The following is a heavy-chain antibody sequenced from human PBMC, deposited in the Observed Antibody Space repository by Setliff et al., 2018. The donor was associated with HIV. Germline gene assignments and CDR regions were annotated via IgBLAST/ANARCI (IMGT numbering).Heavy chain of an antibody. D-gene: IGHD6-13*01. CDR3: ARGLGIAAAGSRRQDNWFDP. CDR2: IYHSGST. J-gene: IGHJ5*02. CDR1: GYSISSGYY. Sequence: SETLSLTCDVSGYSISSGYYWGWIRQPPGKGLEWIGSIYHSGSTYYNPSLKSRVTKSVDTSKNQFSLRLSSVTAADTAMYYCARGLGIAAAGSRRQDNWFDPWGQGTLVTVSS. V-gene: IGHV4-38-2*01.